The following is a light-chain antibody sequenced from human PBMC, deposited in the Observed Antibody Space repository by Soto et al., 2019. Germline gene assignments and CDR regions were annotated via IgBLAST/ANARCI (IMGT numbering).Light chain of an antibody. CDR3: SSYRSGGTFV. Sequence: QSVLTPPASVSGSPGQSIAISCTGTSSDVGGYNYVSWHQQHPGKAPKVLISVVSNRPSGVSNRFSGSKSGNTASLTISGLQAEDEADYYCSSYRSGGTFVFGSGTKVTVL. V-gene: IGLV2-14*01. CDR2: VVS. J-gene: IGLJ1*01. CDR1: SSDVGGYNY.